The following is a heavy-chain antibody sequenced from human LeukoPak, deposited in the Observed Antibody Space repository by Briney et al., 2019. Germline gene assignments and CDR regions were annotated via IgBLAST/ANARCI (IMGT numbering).Heavy chain of an antibody. Sequence: SETLSLTCTVSGGSISSGGYYWSWIRQPPGKGLEWIGYIYHSGSTYYNPSLKSRVTISVDRSKNQFSLKLSSVTAADTAVYYCARAVRSRGAFDIWGQGTMVTVSS. D-gene: IGHD4-17*01. CDR1: GGSISSGGYY. J-gene: IGHJ3*02. CDR2: IYHSGST. V-gene: IGHV4-30-2*01. CDR3: ARAVRSRGAFDI.